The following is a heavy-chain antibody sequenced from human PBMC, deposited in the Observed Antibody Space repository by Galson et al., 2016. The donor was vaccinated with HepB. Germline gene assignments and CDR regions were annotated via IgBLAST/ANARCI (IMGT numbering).Heavy chain of an antibody. D-gene: IGHD6-13*01. CDR3: ARNGYSSSWYRN. V-gene: IGHV3-53*01. CDR1: GFTVSSNY. CDR2: IHSGGYT. Sequence: SLRLSCAASGFTVSSNYMSWVRQAPGKGLEWVSVIHSGGYTYYADSVKGRFTISRDNSKNTLYLQMNNLRAEDTAVYYCARNGYSSSWYRNWGQGTLVTVSS. J-gene: IGHJ4*02.